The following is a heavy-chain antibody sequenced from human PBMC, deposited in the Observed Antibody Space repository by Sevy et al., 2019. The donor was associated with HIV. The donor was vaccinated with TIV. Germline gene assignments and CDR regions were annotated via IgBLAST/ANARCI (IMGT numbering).Heavy chain of an antibody. J-gene: IGHJ4*02. CDR2: MYHSGRS. V-gene: IGHV4-39*01. Sequence: SETLSLTCAVSGVSMSSSSYDWGWVRQPPGTGLEWIGTMYHSGRSYYTPSLKSRVTIYVDTSKNQFSLKLSSVTAADTAVYYCARQGGIVDRAFDYWGQGTLVTVSS. CDR1: GVSMSSSSYD. D-gene: IGHD2-21*01. CDR3: ARQGGIVDRAFDY.